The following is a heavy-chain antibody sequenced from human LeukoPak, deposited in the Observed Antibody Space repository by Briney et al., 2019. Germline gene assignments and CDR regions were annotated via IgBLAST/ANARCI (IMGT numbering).Heavy chain of an antibody. V-gene: IGHV3-23*01. CDR1: GFILSNYA. D-gene: IGHD3-10*02. J-gene: IGHJ4*02. Sequence: QPGGSLRLSCAASGFILSNYAMSWVRQTPGKGLNWVSALSRSGDRTYYADSVRGRFTVSRDNSKNTLYLQMNSLRVEDTAIYYCAKNYAPGNAFYDYWGRGAPVTVSS. CDR2: LSRSGDRT. CDR3: AKNYAPGNAFYDY.